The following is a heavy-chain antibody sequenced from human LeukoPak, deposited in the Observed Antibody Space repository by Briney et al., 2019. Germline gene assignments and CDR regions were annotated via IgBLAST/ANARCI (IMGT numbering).Heavy chain of an antibody. D-gene: IGHD2-15*01. J-gene: IGHJ5*02. V-gene: IGHV3-23*01. CDR2: IRANGRDT. CDR3: AKGGYTTWFAP. Sequence: GGSLRLSCAASGFIFSDFSMSWVRQAPRKGLEWVSTIRANGRDTYYADSVKGRFTISRDNSKNTLYPEMNSLRAVDTAVYYCAKGGYTTWFAPWGQGTLVTVSS. CDR1: GFIFSDFS.